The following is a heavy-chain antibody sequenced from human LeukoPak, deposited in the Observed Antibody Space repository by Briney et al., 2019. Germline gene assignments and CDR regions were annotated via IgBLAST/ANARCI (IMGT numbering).Heavy chain of an antibody. CDR3: ARGGGIAARLTFDY. CDR1: GGSISSGSYY. Sequence: SETLSLTCTVSGGSISSGSYYWSWIRQPAGKGLEWIGRIYTSGSTNYNPSLKSRVTISVDTSKNQFSLKLSSVTAADTAVYYCARGGGIAARLTFDYWGQGTLVTVSS. J-gene: IGHJ4*02. V-gene: IGHV4-61*02. CDR2: IYTSGST. D-gene: IGHD6-6*01.